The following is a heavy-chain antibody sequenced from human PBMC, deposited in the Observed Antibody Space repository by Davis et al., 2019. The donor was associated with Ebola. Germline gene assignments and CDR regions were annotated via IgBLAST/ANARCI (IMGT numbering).Heavy chain of an antibody. CDR2: INEDGSRT. Sequence: PGGSLRLSCAASGFTLSHHWVHWVRQAPGKGLVWVSRINEDGSRTRHADSVKGRFTITRDNANNSVDLQLSSLRVEGTAVYYCTREVAGRFDSWGQGTLVTVSS. J-gene: IGHJ4*02. D-gene: IGHD6-19*01. V-gene: IGHV3-74*01. CDR1: GFTLSHHW. CDR3: TREVAGRFDS.